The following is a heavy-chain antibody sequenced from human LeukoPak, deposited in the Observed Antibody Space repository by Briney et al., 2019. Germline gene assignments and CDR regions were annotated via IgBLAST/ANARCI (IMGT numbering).Heavy chain of an antibody. J-gene: IGHJ4*02. Sequence: SVTLSLTCAVYGGSFSGYYWSWIRQPPGKGLEWIGEINHSGSTNYNPSLKSRVTISVDTSKNQFSLKLSSVTAADTAVYYCARGDYDSSGYPHLFDYCGQGTLVTVSS. D-gene: IGHD3-22*01. CDR2: INHSGST. V-gene: IGHV4-34*01. CDR3: ARGDYDSSGYPHLFDY. CDR1: GGSFSGYY.